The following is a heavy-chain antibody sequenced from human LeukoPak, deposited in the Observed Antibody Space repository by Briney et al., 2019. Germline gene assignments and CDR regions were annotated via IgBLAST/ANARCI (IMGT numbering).Heavy chain of an antibody. CDR1: RFSISSYA. J-gene: IGHJ6*03. Sequence: PSETLCLSCTPSRFSISSYAMSWVRQAPRKGLQEGSHISYSGVTTYYTDSVKGRFTVSRDNSKKTLSLQMSSLRAEDTAVYYCARHEGITSFGVVISYYMDVWGRGTTVTVSS. V-gene: IGHV3-23*01. D-gene: IGHD3-3*01. CDR3: ARHEGITSFGVVISYYMDV. CDR2: ISYSGVTT.